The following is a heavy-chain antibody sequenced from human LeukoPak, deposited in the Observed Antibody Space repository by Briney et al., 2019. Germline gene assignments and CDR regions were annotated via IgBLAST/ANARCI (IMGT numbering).Heavy chain of an antibody. Sequence: GGSLQISCKGSGYSFTSYWIGGVRQVPGKGLEGRGIIYPGDSDTRYSPSFQGQVTISADKSISTAYLQWSSLKASDTAMYYCARPVVVGVPGAFDIWGQGTMVTVSS. J-gene: IGHJ3*02. CDR1: GYSFTSYW. V-gene: IGHV5-51*01. CDR3: ARPVVVGVPGAFDI. D-gene: IGHD1-26*01. CDR2: IYPGDSDT.